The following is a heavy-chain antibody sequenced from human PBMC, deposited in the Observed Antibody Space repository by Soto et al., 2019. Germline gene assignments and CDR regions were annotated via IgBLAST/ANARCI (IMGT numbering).Heavy chain of an antibody. Sequence: PGGSLRLSCAASGFTFSSYNMNWVRQAPGKGLEWVSYISSSSSAIYYADSVKGRFTISRDNAKNSLYLQVNSLRDEDTAVYYCAREPYGDYPKGYYGMDVWGQGTTVTVSS. D-gene: IGHD4-17*01. CDR2: ISSSSSAI. V-gene: IGHV3-48*02. CDR1: GFTFSSYN. CDR3: AREPYGDYPKGYYGMDV. J-gene: IGHJ6*02.